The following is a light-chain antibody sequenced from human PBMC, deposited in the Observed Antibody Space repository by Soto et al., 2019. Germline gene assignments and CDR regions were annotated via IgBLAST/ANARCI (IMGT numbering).Light chain of an antibody. J-gene: IGKJ3*01. V-gene: IGKV1-27*01. Sequence: DIQMTQSPSSLSASVGDRVTITCRASQDISSYLAWYQQKPGKVPQLLIYAASTVHSGVPSRFSGSGSGTEFTRTISSLQPEDVATYYCQKYEGDPFTFGPGTKVEI. CDR3: QKYEGDPFT. CDR1: QDISSY. CDR2: AAS.